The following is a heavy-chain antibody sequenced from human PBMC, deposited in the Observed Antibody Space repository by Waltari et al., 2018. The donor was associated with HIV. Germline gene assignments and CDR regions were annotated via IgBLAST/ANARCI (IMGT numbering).Heavy chain of an antibody. CDR3: ARTVDTVRVEES. CDR2: IYGGGST. Sequence: EEQLVETGGGLIPPGGSLRLSCAASGFTVRSNYMSWVRQAPGKGLEWVSVIYGGGSTYYTDSVKGRFTISRDNSKDTLYLQMNSLRVEDTAVYYCARTVDTVRVEESWGQGTLVTVSS. J-gene: IGHJ5*02. D-gene: IGHD5-18*01. V-gene: IGHV3-53*02. CDR1: GFTVRSNY.